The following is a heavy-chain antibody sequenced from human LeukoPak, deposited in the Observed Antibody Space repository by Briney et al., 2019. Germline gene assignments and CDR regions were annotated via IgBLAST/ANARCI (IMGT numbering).Heavy chain of an antibody. CDR3: ARGQGTPLTEHYFNY. D-gene: IGHD1-14*01. Sequence: GRSLRLSCAASGFTFSSYVMYWVRQAPGKGLEWVAVTSYDGGNKYYAESVKGRFTISRDNSKNTRYIQMSSRKAEDTGMSYCARGQGTPLTEHYFNYWGQGTLVTVSS. CDR2: TSYDGGNK. J-gene: IGHJ4*02. CDR1: GFTFSSYV. V-gene: IGHV3-30*04.